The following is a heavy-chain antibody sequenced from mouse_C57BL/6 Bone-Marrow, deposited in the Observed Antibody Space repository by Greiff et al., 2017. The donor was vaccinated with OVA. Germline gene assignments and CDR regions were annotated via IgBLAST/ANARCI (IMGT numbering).Heavy chain of an antibody. V-gene: IGHV14-1*01. CDR3: TTYYYGSSYRYFDV. CDR1: GFNITDYY. J-gene: IGHJ1*03. D-gene: IGHD1-1*01. Sequence: VQLQQSGAELVRPGASVKLSCTASGFNITDYYMHWVKQRPEQGLEWIGRIDPEDGDTEYAPKFQGKATMTADTSSNTAYLQLSSLTSEDTAVYYCTTYYYGSSYRYFDVWGTGTTVTVSS. CDR2: IDPEDGDT.